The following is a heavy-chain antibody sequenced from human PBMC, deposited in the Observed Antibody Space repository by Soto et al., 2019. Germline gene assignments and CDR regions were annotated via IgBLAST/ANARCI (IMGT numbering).Heavy chain of an antibody. Sequence: ASVKVSCKASGYTFANYGISWVRQAPGQGLEWMGWISANSGDTNYAQKVQGRVTMTTDTSTRTAYMELRSLRSDDTAVYYCAGDCSGSSWWHFDLWGRGTLVTVSS. V-gene: IGHV1-18*04. D-gene: IGHD2-15*01. CDR1: GYTFANYG. CDR2: ISANSGDT. CDR3: AGDCSGSSWWHFDL. J-gene: IGHJ2*01.